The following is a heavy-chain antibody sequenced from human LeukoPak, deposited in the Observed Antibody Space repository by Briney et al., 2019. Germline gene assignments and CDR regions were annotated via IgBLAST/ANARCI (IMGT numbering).Heavy chain of an antibody. D-gene: IGHD3-10*01. CDR2: IYYNGDT. J-gene: IGHJ4*02. CDR3: AKSARVPYF. CDR1: GDSITSTY. Sequence: SETLSLTCTVSGDSITSTYWSWIRQPPGEGLEYLGYIYYNGDTNYNPSLRGRLSLSLDMSKNQFSLKLTSVTAADTAVYFCAKSARVPYFWGQGILVTASS. V-gene: IGHV4-59*08.